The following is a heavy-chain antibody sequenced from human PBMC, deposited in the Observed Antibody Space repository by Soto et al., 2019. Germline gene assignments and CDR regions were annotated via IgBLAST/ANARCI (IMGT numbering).Heavy chain of an antibody. V-gene: IGHV3-7*01. Sequence: EVQLVDSGGGLVQPGGSLRLSCSAYGFPFRHYLMSWVRQAPGKGLEWVANIKQDGSEKYYVDSVKGRFTISRDNAKNSLYLQMNGLSAEDTYVYYCARHGLVVVITSYGYVALWGRGTLVPVSS. J-gene: IGHJ2*01. CDR2: IKQDGSEK. CDR3: ARHGLVVVITSYGYVAL. D-gene: IGHD3-22*01. CDR1: GFPFRHYL.